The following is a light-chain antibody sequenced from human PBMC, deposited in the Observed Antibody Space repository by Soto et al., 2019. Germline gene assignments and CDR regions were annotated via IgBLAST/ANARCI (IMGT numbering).Light chain of an antibody. J-gene: IGLJ2*01. CDR2: LEGSGSY. CDR3: ETWDSNPHVV. Sequence: QPVLTQSSSASASLGSSVKLTCTLSSGHSSYIIAWHQQQPGKAPRYLMKLEGSGSYNKGSGVPDRFSGSSSGADRYLTISNLQSEDEADYNCETWDSNPHVVFDGGTKLTVL. V-gene: IGLV4-60*03. CDR1: SGHSSYI.